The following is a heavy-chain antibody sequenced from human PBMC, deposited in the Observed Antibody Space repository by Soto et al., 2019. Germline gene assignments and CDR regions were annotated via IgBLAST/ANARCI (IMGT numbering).Heavy chain of an antibody. D-gene: IGHD1-26*01. CDR3: ARGLVGATHYDAFDI. J-gene: IGHJ3*02. V-gene: IGHV4-34*01. CDR1: GGSFSCYY. Sequence: SETLSLTCAVYGGSFSCYYWNWIRQPPGKGLEWIGKINHRGTTNHNPSLKSRVTISVDTSRNQLSLKLSSVTAADTAVYYCARGLVGATHYDAFDIWGQGTMVTVSS. CDR2: INHRGTT.